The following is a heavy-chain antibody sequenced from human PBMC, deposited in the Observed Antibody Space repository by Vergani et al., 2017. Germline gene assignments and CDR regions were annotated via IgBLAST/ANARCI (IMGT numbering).Heavy chain of an antibody. J-gene: IGHJ4*02. CDR3: AREIHTGDDSSGYLVY. CDR1: GFTFDDYA. CDR2: ISWNSGSI. V-gene: IGHV3-9*01. D-gene: IGHD3-22*01. Sequence: EVQLVESGGGLVQPGRSLRLSCAASGFTFDDYAMHWVRQAPGKGLEWVSGISWNSGSIGYADSVKGRFTISRDNAKNSLYLQMNSLRAEDTAVYYCAREIHTGDDSSGYLVYWGQGTLVTVSS.